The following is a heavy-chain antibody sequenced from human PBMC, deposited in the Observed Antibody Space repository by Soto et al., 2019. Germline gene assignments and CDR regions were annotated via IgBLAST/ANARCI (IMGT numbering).Heavy chain of an antibody. V-gene: IGHV1-69*01. CDR3: ARVQTILKQDYYYSYGMDV. CDR2: VIPTFGTP. J-gene: IGHJ6*02. D-gene: IGHD3-9*01. CDR1: GVTYSTFA. Sequence: QVQLVQSGAEVKKPGSSVKVSCKASGVTYSTFAISWVRQAPGQGLEWLGGVIPTFGTPNYPEKFQGRVTITADESTTTAYLELSSLRSEDTAVYYCARVQTILKQDYYYSYGMDVWGQGTAVTVSS.